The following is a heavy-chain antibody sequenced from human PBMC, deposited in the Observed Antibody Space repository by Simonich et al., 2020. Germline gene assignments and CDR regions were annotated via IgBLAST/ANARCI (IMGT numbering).Heavy chain of an antibody. D-gene: IGHD7-27*01. J-gene: IGHJ3*02. CDR2: RSYDGSNK. V-gene: IGHV3-30*07. Sequence: QVQLVESGGGVVQPGRSLRLSCAASGFTFSSYAMHCVRQAPGKGLKWGAVRSYDGSNKYYAYSVKGRFTISRDNSKNTLYLQMNSLRAEDTAVYYCAREDLTGDAFDIWGQGTMVTVSS. CDR3: AREDLTGDAFDI. CDR1: GFTFSSYA.